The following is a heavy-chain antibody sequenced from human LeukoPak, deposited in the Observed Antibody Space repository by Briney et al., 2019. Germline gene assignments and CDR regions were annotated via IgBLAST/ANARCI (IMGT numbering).Heavy chain of an antibody. D-gene: IGHD2-15*01. V-gene: IGHV1-46*01. CDR1: GGTFSSYA. CDR2: INPGGGST. Sequence: ASVKVSCKASGGTFSSYAISWVRQAPGQGLEWMGIINPGGGSTTYAQKFQGRVTMTRDTSTSTVYMEVSSLRSEDTAVYYCASCCSGDPDGFDIWGQGTMVTVSS. J-gene: IGHJ3*02. CDR3: ASCCSGDPDGFDI.